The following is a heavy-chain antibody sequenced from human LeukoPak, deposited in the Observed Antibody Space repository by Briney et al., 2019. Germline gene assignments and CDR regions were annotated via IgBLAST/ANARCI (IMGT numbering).Heavy chain of an antibody. V-gene: IGHV1-18*01. CDR1: AYTFTSYG. Sequence: GASVTVSCKASAYTFTSYGISWVRQDSGQGPESMGWISAYNGNTNYAQKLQGRVTMTTDTSTSTGYIEMRSLRSDDTAVYYCARDHCSSTSCYFHYYYYMDVWAKGPRSPSP. J-gene: IGHJ6*03. D-gene: IGHD2-2*01. CDR2: ISAYNGNT. CDR3: ARDHCSSTSCYFHYYYYMDV.